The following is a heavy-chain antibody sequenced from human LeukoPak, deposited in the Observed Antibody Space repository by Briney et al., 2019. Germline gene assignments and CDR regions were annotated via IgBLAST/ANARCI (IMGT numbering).Heavy chain of an antibody. CDR1: GYSFTNYW. D-gene: IGHD3-10*01. J-gene: IGHJ4*02. Sequence: GESLEISCQGSGYSFTNYWIGWVRQMPGKGLEWLGIIYPGDSATRYSPSFQGQVTISADKSTSTAYVQWSSLKASDSAMYYCAASTYGSGSYVAFDSWGQGTLVTVSS. CDR3: AASTYGSGSYVAFDS. CDR2: IYPGDSAT. V-gene: IGHV5-51*01.